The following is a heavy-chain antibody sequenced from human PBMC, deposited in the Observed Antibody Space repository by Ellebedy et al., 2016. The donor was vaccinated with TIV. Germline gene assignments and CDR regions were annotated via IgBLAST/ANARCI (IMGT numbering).Heavy chain of an antibody. Sequence: PGGSLRLSCTASGFDFTSYWMHGVRQVPRKGLEWVSSFRSTGSDKYYAESVKGRFTISRDNAQNTLFLQMNSLRIEATAVYYCARGWSTPDPWGQGTLVIVSS. CDR1: GFDFTSYW. CDR3: ARGWSTPDP. V-gene: IGHV3-21*06. D-gene: IGHD2-15*01. CDR2: FRSTGSDK. J-gene: IGHJ5*02.